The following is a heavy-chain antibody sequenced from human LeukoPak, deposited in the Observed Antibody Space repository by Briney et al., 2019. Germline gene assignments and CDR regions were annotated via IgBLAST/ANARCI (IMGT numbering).Heavy chain of an antibody. CDR3: ARGWRVLFDY. CDR1: GGSISSYY. V-gene: IGHV4-59*12. J-gene: IGHJ4*02. D-gene: IGHD6-19*01. Sequence: SETLSLTCTVSGGSISSYYWSWIRQPPGKGLEWIGYIYYSGSTNYNPSLKSRVTISVDTSKNQFSLKLSSVTAADTAVYYCARGWRVLFDYWGQGTLVTVSS. CDR2: IYYSGST.